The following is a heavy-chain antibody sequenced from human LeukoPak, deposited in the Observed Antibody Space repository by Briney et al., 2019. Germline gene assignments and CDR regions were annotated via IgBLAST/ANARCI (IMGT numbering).Heavy chain of an antibody. Sequence: SETLSLTCAVSGYSISSGHYWGWIRQPPGKGLEWIGSIYHSGSTYYNPSLKSRVTISVDTSKNQFSLKLSSVTAADTAVYYCARILTTRHAFDIWGQGTMVTVSS. D-gene: IGHD1-1*01. J-gene: IGHJ3*02. CDR3: ARILTTRHAFDI. V-gene: IGHV4-38-2*01. CDR1: GYSISSGHY. CDR2: IYHSGST.